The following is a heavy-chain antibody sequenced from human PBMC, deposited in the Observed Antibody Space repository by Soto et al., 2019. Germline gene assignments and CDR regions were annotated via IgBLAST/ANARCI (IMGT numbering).Heavy chain of an antibody. CDR1: GFTFSSYD. D-gene: IGHD2-15*01. CDR3: AKSPRRGGQREEYDY. CDR2: VTPLGTTT. Sequence: EVQLLESGGGLIRPGGSLRLSCAASGFTFSSYDMSWVRQTPGRGLEWVSTVTPLGTTTSYADSVKGRFTISRDNSKNTLYLQLNSLRDEDTALYYCAKSPRRGGQREEYDYWGQGTLVTVSS. J-gene: IGHJ4*02. V-gene: IGHV3-23*01.